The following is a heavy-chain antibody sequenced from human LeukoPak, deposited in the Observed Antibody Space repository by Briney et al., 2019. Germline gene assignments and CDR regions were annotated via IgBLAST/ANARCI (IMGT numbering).Heavy chain of an antibody. V-gene: IGHV3-53*01. CDR2: IYSDGKT. CDR3: ARERIYYGPGGDLRDARLFYYYGMDV. CDR1: GLTVSSNC. Sequence: GGSLRLYCAGSGLTVSSNCMSCVRQAPGKGLEWVSVIYSDGKTNYADSVKGRFTISRDNSKNTLYLQMSSLRDEDTAVYYCARERIYYGPGGDLRDARLFYYYGMDVWGQGTTVTVSS. J-gene: IGHJ6*02. D-gene: IGHD3-10*01.